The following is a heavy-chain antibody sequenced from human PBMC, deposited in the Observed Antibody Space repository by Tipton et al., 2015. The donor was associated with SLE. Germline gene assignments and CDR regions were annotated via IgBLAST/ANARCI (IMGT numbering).Heavy chain of an antibody. D-gene: IGHD5-18*01. V-gene: IGHV4-39*07. J-gene: IGHJ4*02. Sequence: TLSLTCAVYGGSISSSSSYYWAWIRQPPGKGVEWIGEINHRGSTNYNPSLKSRVTISVDTSKNQFSLKLRSVTAADTAVYYCARDTQQLDYWGQGTLVTVSS. CDR1: GGSISSSSSYY. CDR3: ARDTQQLDY. CDR2: INHRGST.